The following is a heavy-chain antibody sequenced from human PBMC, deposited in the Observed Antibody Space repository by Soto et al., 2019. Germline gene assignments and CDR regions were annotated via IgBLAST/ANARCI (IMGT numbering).Heavy chain of an antibody. CDR2: ISYDGSNK. Sequence: QVQLVESGGGVVQPGRSLRLSCAASGFTFSSYGMHWVRQAPGKGLEWVAVISYDGSNKYYADSVKGRFTISRDNSKNPLDLQMNSLRAEDTAVYYCAKDRALRYFDWPRYGMDVWGQGTTVTVSS. D-gene: IGHD3-9*01. CDR3: AKDRALRYFDWPRYGMDV. CDR1: GFTFSSYG. V-gene: IGHV3-30*18. J-gene: IGHJ6*02.